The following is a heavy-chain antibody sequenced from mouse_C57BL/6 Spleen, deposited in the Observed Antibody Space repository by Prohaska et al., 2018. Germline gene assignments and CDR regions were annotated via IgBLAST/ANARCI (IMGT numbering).Heavy chain of an antibody. V-gene: IGHV6-3*01. D-gene: IGHD1-1*01. J-gene: IGHJ2*01. CDR3: TGPGRSLGD. CDR2: IRLKSDNYAT. Sequence: EVHLEESGGGLVLPGGSMKLSCVASAFTFSNYWMNWVRQSPEKGLEWVAQIRLKSDNYATNYAEYVKGRFTISRDDCKSSVDLQMSNLRAEDTGSYYCTGPGRSLGDWGQGTTLTGSS. CDR1: AFTFSNYW.